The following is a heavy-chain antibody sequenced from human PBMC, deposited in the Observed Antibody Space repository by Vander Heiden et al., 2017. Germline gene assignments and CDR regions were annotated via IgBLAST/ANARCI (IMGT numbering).Heavy chain of an antibody. Sequence: EVQMVESGGGLVQPGGSLRLSCAAAGSSLRNYWMHRVPQAPGRGLVWVSIINNDGTNIHYADSVKGRFTISRDNAKNTLYLQMNSLRVEDTAVYYCAREDTTMVYSFLSARGNFDSWGQGALVTVSS. J-gene: IGHJ4*02. CDR2: INNDGTNI. V-gene: IGHV3-74*01. CDR3: AREDTTMVYSFLSARGNFDS. CDR1: GSSLRNYW. D-gene: IGHD5-18*01.